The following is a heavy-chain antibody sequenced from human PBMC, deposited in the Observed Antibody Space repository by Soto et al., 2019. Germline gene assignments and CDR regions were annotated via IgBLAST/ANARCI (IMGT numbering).Heavy chain of an antibody. CDR3: ARWRYNWNYVDY. CDR1: GFTFSSYG. V-gene: IGHV3-33*01. D-gene: IGHD1-20*01. CDR2: IWYDGSNK. J-gene: IGHJ4*02. Sequence: QVQLVESGGGVVQPGRSLRLSCAASGFTFSSYGMHWVRQAPGKGLEWVAVIWYDGSNKYYADSVKGRFTISRDNSKNTLYLQMNSLRAEDTAVYYCARWRYNWNYVDYWGQGTLVTVSS.